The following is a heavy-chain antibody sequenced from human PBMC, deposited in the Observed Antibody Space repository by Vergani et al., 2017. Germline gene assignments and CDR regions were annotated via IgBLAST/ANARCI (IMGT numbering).Heavy chain of an antibody. CDR2: IYYSGST. CDR3: ARIYTAMVRGCFDY. V-gene: IGHV4-38-2*02. CDR1: GYSISSGYY. D-gene: IGHD5-18*01. J-gene: IGHJ4*02. Sequence: QVQLQESGPGLVKPSETLSLTCTVSGYSISSGYYWGWIRQPPGKGLEWIGSIYYSGSTYYNPSLKSRVTISVDTSKNQFSLKLSSVTAADTAVYYCARIYTAMVRGCFDYWGQGTLVTVSS.